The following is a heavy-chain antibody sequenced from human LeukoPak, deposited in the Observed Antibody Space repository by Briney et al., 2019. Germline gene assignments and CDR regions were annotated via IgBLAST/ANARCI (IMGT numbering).Heavy chain of an antibody. V-gene: IGHV3-23*01. J-gene: IGHJ4*02. Sequence: PGGSLRLSCAASGFTFSSYAMSWVRQAPGKGLEWVSAISGSGGSTYYADSVKGRFTISRDNSKNTLYLQMNSLRAEDTAVYYCAKFKVLTMIVVVSYFDYWGQGTLVTVSS. CDR1: GFTFSSYA. CDR3: AKFKVLTMIVVVSYFDY. D-gene: IGHD3-22*01. CDR2: ISGSGGST.